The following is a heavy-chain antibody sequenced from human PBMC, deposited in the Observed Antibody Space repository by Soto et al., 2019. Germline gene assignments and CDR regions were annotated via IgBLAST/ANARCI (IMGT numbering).Heavy chain of an antibody. D-gene: IGHD3-16*01. CDR1: GFTFSSYW. CDR2: IKQDGREK. V-gene: IGHV3-7*03. Sequence: GGSLRLSCAASGFTFSSYWMSWVRQAPGKALECVANIKQDGREKYYVDSVKGRFTISRDNANSTLYLQMDNLGAEDTAVYYCARGTSHYNYVHVWYWGLGTLVTVSS. J-gene: IGHJ4*02. CDR3: ARGTSHYNYVHVWY.